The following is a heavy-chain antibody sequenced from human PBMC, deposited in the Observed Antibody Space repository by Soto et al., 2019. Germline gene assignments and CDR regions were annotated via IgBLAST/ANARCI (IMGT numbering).Heavy chain of an antibody. CDR1: GGSISSSSYY. D-gene: IGHD3-3*01. CDR3: ARAMYDFWSGYYTGALDY. V-gene: IGHV4-39*01. CDR2: IYYSGST. Sequence: QLQLQESGPGLVKPSETLSLTCTVSGGSISSSSYYWGWIRQPPGKGLEWIGSIYYSGSTYYNPSLKSRVPISVDTSKNQFSLKLSSVTAADTAVYYCARAMYDFWSGYYTGALDYWGQGTLVTVSS. J-gene: IGHJ4*02.